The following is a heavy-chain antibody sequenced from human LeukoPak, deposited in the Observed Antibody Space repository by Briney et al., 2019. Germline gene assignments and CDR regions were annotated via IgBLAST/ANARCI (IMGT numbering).Heavy chain of an antibody. Sequence: ASVKVSCKASGYTFTSYYMHWVRQAPGQGLEWMGIINPSGGSTSYAQKFQGRVTMTRDTSTSTVYMELSSLRSEDTAVYYCARAALPYCSSTSCYWFDPWGQGTLVTVSS. V-gene: IGHV1-46*03. CDR3: ARAALPYCSSTSCYWFDP. D-gene: IGHD2-2*01. CDR2: INPSGGST. J-gene: IGHJ5*02. CDR1: GYTFTSYY.